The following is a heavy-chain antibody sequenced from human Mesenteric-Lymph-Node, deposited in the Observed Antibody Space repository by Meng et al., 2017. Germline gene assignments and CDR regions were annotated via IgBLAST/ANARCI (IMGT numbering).Heavy chain of an antibody. Sequence: QVQLQQGGAGLLKPSETLSLTCAVYGGSFSGYYWSWIRQPPGKGLEWIGYIYYSGSTYYNPSLKSRVTISVDTSKNQFSLKLSSVTAADTAVYYCARGPSRWLQFSFDYWGQGTLVTVSS. CDR2: IYYSGST. V-gene: IGHV4-34*01. CDR3: ARGPSRWLQFSFDY. CDR1: GGSFSGYY. D-gene: IGHD5-24*01. J-gene: IGHJ4*02.